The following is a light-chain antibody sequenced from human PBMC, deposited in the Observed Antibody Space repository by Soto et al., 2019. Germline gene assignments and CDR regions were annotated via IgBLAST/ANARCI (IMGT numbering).Light chain of an antibody. V-gene: IGKV1-5*01. Sequence: DIQMTQSPSTLSASIGDRVTITCRASQSISGWLAWYQQKPGKAPKLLISDVSSLESGVPSRFSGSGSGTEFTLTLSSLQPDDFAVYYCQQYHDYWTFGPGTKVEVK. CDR3: QQYHDYWT. J-gene: IGKJ1*01. CDR1: QSISGW. CDR2: DVS.